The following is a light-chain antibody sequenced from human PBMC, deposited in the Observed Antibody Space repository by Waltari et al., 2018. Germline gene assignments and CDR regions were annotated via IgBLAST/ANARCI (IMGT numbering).Light chain of an antibody. CDR2: NNN. CDR3: AAWDSRLNGVV. J-gene: IGLJ2*01. Sequence: QSVLTQSPSASGTSGQGVTISCSGSSSTIGRDIVNWYRHLPGTAPELLIYNNNQRPSGVPDRFSGSKSGTSASLAISGLQSEDEADYYCAAWDSRLNGVVFGGGTKLTVL. CDR1: SSTIGRDI. V-gene: IGLV1-44*01.